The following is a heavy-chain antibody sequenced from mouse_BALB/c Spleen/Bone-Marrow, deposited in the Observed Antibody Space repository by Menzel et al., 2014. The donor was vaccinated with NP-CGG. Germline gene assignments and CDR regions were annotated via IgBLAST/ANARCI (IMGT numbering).Heavy chain of an antibody. CDR2: IRNKANGYTT. CDR3: ARWLLRAVDY. D-gene: IGHD2-3*01. V-gene: IGHV7-3*02. CDR1: GFTFTDYY. Sequence: EVQLVESGGGLVQPGGSLILSCATSGFTFTDYYMSWVRQPPGKALEWLGFIRNKANGYTTEYSASVKGRFTISRDNSQSILYLQMNTLRAEDSATYYCARWLLRAVDYWGQGTSVTVSS. J-gene: IGHJ4*01.